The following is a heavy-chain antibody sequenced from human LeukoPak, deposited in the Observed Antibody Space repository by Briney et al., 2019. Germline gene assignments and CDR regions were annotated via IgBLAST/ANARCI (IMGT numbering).Heavy chain of an antibody. CDR2: IRNSDGMT. Sequence: GGSLRLSCDASGFSINTYTMYWVRQAPGQGLEWVSGIRNSDGMTYYADSVRGWSIISTDNSKNTLYLQMNSLRAEDTALYYCAKGLERESRLDSWGQGTLVTVSS. D-gene: IGHD1-1*01. J-gene: IGHJ4*02. CDR3: AKGLERESRLDS. CDR1: GFSINTYT. V-gene: IGHV3-23*01.